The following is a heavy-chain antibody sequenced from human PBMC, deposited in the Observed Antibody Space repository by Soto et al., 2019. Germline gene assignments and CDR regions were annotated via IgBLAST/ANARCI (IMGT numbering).Heavy chain of an antibody. CDR3: ARDTGSGPSWCDP. J-gene: IGHJ5*02. V-gene: IGHV4-30-4*01. D-gene: IGHD3-10*01. CDR1: GGSISSGDYS. CDR2: IYSNGSA. Sequence: SETLSLTCTVSGGSISSGDYSWSWIRQPPGKGLECIAYIYSNGSAYYNPSLKSRVTVLVDTSRNQFSLTLRYVTAADTAVYYCARDTGSGPSWCDPWGHGTLVTVSS.